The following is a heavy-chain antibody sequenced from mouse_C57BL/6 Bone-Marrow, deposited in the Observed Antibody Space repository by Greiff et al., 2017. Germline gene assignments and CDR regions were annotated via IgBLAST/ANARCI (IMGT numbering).Heavy chain of an antibody. D-gene: IGHD2-10*02. CDR3: AREDWYGNSSDY. CDR2: IYPRSGNT. CDR1: GYTFTSYG. J-gene: IGHJ2*01. V-gene: IGHV1-81*01. Sequence: VMLVESGAELARPGASVKLSCKASGYTFTSYGISWVKQRTGQGLEWIGEIYPRSGNTYYNEKFKGKATLTADKSSSTAYMELRSLTSEDSAVYFCAREDWYGNSSDYWGQGTTLTVSS.